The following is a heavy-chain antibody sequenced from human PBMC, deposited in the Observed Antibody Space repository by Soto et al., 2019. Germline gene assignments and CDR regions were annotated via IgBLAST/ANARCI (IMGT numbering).Heavy chain of an antibody. CDR1: GFTFSRHT. CDR2: ISDDGSNT. V-gene: IGHV3-30-3*01. CDR3: AREVYYDFWSGFNPHPYYFDD. Sequence: QVQLVESGGGVVQPGRSLRLSCAASGFTFSRHTMHWVRQAPGKGLEWVAAISDDGSNTYYADSVKGRFTISRDNSKNTLYLQMNSLSSEDTAVHPCAREVYYDFWSGFNPHPYYFDDWGQGTLVTVSS. J-gene: IGHJ4*02. D-gene: IGHD3-3*01.